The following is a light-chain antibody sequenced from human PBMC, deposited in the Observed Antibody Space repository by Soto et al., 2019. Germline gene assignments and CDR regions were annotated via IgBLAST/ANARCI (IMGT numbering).Light chain of an antibody. CDR1: ENVRTF. CDR3: QQYGSSPIT. Sequence: EVVLTQSPATLSLSPGERATLSCRASENVRTFVDWYQQKPGQAPRLLIYGASNRATGIPARFSGSGSGTDFTLTISRLEPEDFAVYYCQQYGSSPITFGQGTRLEIK. CDR2: GAS. J-gene: IGKJ5*01. V-gene: IGKV3-20*01.